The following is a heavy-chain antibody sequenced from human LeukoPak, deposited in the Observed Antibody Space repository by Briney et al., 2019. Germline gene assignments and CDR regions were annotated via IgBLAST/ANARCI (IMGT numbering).Heavy chain of an antibody. J-gene: IGHJ4*02. D-gene: IGHD4/OR15-4a*01. CDR3: ARDVDYANPRHDY. Sequence: GGSLRLSCAASGFTFSSYSMSWVRQAPGKGLEWVANIKQDGSEKYYVDSLKGRFTISRDNAKNSLYLQMNSLRAEDTAVYYCARDVDYANPRHDYWGQGTLVTVSS. V-gene: IGHV3-7*01. CDR2: IKQDGSEK. CDR1: GFTFSSYS.